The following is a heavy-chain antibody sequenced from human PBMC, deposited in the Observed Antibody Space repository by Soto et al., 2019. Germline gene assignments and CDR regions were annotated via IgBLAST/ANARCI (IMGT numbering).Heavy chain of an antibody. J-gene: IGHJ4*02. CDR2: VYYTGST. V-gene: IGHV4-59*01. D-gene: IGHD6-19*01. CDR1: GGSISGSY. CDR3: ARSVAVPGAHIDY. Sequence: SETLSLTFSVSGGSISGSYWSWIRQSPGKGLEWLGYVYYTGSTNYSPSLRSRVSISVDTSKNEFSLRLSSVTAADTAVYFCARSVAVPGAHIDYWGQGTQVTVSS.